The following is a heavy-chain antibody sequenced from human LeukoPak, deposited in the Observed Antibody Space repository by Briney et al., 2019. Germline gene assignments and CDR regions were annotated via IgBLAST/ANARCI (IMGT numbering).Heavy chain of an antibody. Sequence: SETLSLTCAVSGGSFGDFYWSWIRQPPGKGLEWIGEINHSGYTNYYPSLKSRVTISVDTFKNQFSLRLSSVTAADTAVYYCARNDYFGINNGMDVWGQGTTVTVS. J-gene: IGHJ6*02. CDR1: GGSFGDFY. CDR2: INHSGYT. CDR3: ARNDYFGINNGMDV. D-gene: IGHD2/OR15-2a*01. V-gene: IGHV4-34*01.